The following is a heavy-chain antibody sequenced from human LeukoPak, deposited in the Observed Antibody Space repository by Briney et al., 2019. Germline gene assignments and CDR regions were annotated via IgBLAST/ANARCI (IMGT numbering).Heavy chain of an antibody. J-gene: IGHJ6*02. CDR1: GFTFSAYY. Sequence: GGSLRLSCAASGFTFSAYYMNWVRQAPGKGLEWVSVIYSGGSTNYADSVKGRFTISRDNSKNTLYLQMNSLRAEDTAVYYCARSKTYYYHGMDVWGQGTTVTVSS. CDR2: IYSGGST. CDR3: ARSKTYYYHGMDV. V-gene: IGHV3-53*01.